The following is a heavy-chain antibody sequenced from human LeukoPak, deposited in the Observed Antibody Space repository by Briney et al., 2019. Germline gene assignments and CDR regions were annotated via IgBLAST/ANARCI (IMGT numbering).Heavy chain of an antibody. CDR1: GFTLSDYY. CDR2: ISSSGSTI. CDR3: ARDKGAARPVVFDY. Sequence: GGSLRLSCAASGFTLSDYYMSWIRQAPGKGLEWVSYISSSGSTIYYADSVKGRFTISRDNAKNSLYLQMNSLRAEDTAVYYCARDKGAARPVVFDYWGQGTLVTVSS. D-gene: IGHD6-6*01. J-gene: IGHJ4*02. V-gene: IGHV3-11*01.